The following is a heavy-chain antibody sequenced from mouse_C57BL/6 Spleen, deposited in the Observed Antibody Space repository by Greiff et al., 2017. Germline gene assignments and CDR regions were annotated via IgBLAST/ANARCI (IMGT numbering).Heavy chain of an antibody. D-gene: IGHD2-4*01. V-gene: IGHV1-81*01. CDR2: IYPRSGNT. CDR3: ARRHDYDPWFAD. CDR1: GYTFTSYG. J-gene: IGHJ3*01. Sequence: QVQLQQSGAELARPGASVKLSCKASGYTFTSYGISWVKQRTGQGLEWIGEIYPRSGNTNYNEKFKGKATLTADKSSSTADMGLRSLTSEDSAVSFCARRHDYDPWFADWGQGTLVTVSA.